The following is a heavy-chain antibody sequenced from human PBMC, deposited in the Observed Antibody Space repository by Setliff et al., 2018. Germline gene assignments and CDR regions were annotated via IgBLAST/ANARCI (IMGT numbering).Heavy chain of an antibody. D-gene: IGHD2-21*02. J-gene: IGHJ4*02. CDR1: GFTFSSLW. CDR2: INSDGSST. Sequence: PGGSLRLSCAASGFTFSSLWMSWVRQAPGKGLVWVSRINSDGSSTNYADSVKGQFTVSRDNAKNTLYLQMNRLRAEDTAVYYCARDLNVDDCGGDLSRDFWGRGTLVTVSS. CDR3: ARDLNVDDCGGDLSRDF. V-gene: IGHV3-74*01.